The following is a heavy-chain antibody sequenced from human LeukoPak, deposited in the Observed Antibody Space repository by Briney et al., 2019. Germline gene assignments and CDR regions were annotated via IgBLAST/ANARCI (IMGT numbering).Heavy chain of an antibody. CDR1: GFNFGDYA. D-gene: IGHD2-2*01. J-gene: IGHJ6*02. V-gene: IGHV3-49*04. Sequence: GRSLRLSCAASGFNFGDYAMSWVRQAPGEGLEWVGLIRNKVYGGTSEYAAYVKGRFSISRDDSESIAYLHMNSLTTDDSAVYYCSRATATSRYSYYGMDVWGQGTTVTVSS. CDR2: IRNKVYGGTS. CDR3: SRATATSRYSYYGMDV.